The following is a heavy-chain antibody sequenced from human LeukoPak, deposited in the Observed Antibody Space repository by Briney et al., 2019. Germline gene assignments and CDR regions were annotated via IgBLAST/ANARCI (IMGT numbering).Heavy chain of an antibody. CDR2: INHSGST. J-gene: IGHJ6*03. D-gene: IGHD5-12*01. Sequence: SETLSLTCAVYGGSFSGYYWSWIRQPPGKGLEWIGEINHSGSTNHNPSLKSRVTISVDTSKNQFSLKLSSVTAADTAVYYSARPAGYGDYYYYYMDVWGKGTTVTVSS. CDR1: GGSFSGYY. CDR3: ARPAGYGDYYYYYMDV. V-gene: IGHV4-34*01.